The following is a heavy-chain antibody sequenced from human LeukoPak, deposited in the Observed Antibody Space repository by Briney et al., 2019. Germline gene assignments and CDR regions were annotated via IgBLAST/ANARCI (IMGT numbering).Heavy chain of an antibody. CDR3: ARALRYYGSGSLILFDY. D-gene: IGHD3-10*01. CDR1: GFTFSSYS. Sequence: PGGSLRLSCAASGFTFSSYSMNWVRQAPGKGLEWVSSISSSSSYIYYADSVKGRFTISRDNAKNSLYLQMNSLRAEDTAVYYCARALRYYGSGSLILFDYWGQGTLVTVSS. CDR2: ISSSSSYI. J-gene: IGHJ4*02. V-gene: IGHV3-21*01.